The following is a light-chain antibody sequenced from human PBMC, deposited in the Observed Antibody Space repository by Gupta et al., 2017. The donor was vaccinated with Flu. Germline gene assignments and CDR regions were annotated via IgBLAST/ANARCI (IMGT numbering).Light chain of an antibody. CDR2: WAS. CDR1: QSGLYSSNNKNY. V-gene: IGKV4-1*01. CDR3: QQYDSNPALT. Sequence: DIVMTQSPDSLAAALGERATINCKSSQSGLYSSNNKNYLAWYQQKPGQPPKLLIYWASTRESGVPDRFSGSGSGTDFTLTISSRQAEDVAVYYCQQYDSNPALTSGGGTKVEIK. J-gene: IGKJ4*01.